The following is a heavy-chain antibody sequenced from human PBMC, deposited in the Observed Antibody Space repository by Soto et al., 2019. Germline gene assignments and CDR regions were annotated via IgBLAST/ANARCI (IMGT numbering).Heavy chain of an antibody. Sequence: SETLSLTCTVSVGSFTNSSYYWGWIRQSPGKGLEWIGSVYYRGRSYSKSSVKSRVTISVDTSKNRFSLSLNSVTASDTAVYFCVSQRTTVPTQAYFDYWGPGALVTVSS. D-gene: IGHD4-17*01. CDR1: VGSFTNSSYY. V-gene: IGHV4-39*01. J-gene: IGHJ4*02. CDR3: VSQRTTVPTQAYFDY. CDR2: VYYRGRS.